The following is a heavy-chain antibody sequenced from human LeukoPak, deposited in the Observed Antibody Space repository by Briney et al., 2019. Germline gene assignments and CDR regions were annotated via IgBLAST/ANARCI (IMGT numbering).Heavy chain of an antibody. CDR2: ISYDGSNK. V-gene: IGHV3-30*04. D-gene: IGHD3-3*01. CDR1: GFTFSSYA. CDR3: ARNLYYDFWSGYLGGVGYYGMDV. J-gene: IGHJ6*02. Sequence: GRSLRLSCAASGFTFSSYAMHWVRQAPGKGLEWVAVISYDGSNKYYADSVKGRFTISRDNSKNTLYLQMNSLRAEDTAVYYCARNLYYDFWSGYLGGVGYYGMDVWGQGTTVTVSS.